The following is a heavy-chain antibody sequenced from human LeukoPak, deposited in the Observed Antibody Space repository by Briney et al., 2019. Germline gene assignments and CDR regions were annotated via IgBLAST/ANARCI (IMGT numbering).Heavy chain of an antibody. J-gene: IGHJ6*02. CDR2: IYYTGSA. D-gene: IGHD4-23*01. CDR3: ASILYGGNSMDV. V-gene: IGHV4-59*02. Sequence: PSEPLSLPCTVSGGSVNSHYRSWIRQPPGKGLELIGFIYYTGSASNNPSLKSRVTISVDTSKNQFSLKLNSVTAADTAVYYCASILYGGNSMDVWGQGTTVTVSS. CDR1: GGSVNSHY.